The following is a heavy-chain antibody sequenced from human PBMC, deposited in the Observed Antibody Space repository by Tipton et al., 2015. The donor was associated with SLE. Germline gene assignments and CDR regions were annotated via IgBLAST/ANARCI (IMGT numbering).Heavy chain of an antibody. J-gene: IGHJ5*02. V-gene: IGHV4-59*01. CDR1: GGSISSYY. D-gene: IGHD6-19*01. Sequence: LRLSCTVSGGSISSYYWSWIRQPPGKGLEWIGYIYYSGSTNYNPSLKSRVTISVDTSKNQFSLKLSSVTAADTAVYYCARDLGSGWYSTWGQGTLVTVSS. CDR3: ARDLGSGWYST. CDR2: IYYSGST.